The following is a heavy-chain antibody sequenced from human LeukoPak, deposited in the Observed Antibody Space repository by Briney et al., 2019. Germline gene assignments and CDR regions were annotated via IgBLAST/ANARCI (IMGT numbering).Heavy chain of an antibody. Sequence: GGSLRLSCAASGFTFDDYAMHWVRQAPGKGLEWVSGISWNSGSIGYADSVKGRFTISRDNAKNSLYLQMNSLRAEDTALYYCAKDRTSGPLSAFDIWGQGTMVTVSS. V-gene: IGHV3-9*01. CDR1: GFTFDDYA. CDR2: ISWNSGSI. CDR3: AKDRTSGPLSAFDI. D-gene: IGHD6-19*01. J-gene: IGHJ3*02.